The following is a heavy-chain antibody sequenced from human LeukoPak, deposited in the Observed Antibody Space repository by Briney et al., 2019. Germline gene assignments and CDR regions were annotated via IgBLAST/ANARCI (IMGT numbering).Heavy chain of an antibody. Sequence: GGSLRLSCAASGFTFSSHAMSWVRQAPGKGLEWVSTISGSGYSTYYADSVKGRFTISRDNSKNTLFLQMNSLRAEDTAVYYCAKATYSSSWNLYFDYWGQGTLVTVSS. J-gene: IGHJ4*02. V-gene: IGHV3-23*01. CDR1: GFTFSSHA. D-gene: IGHD6-13*01. CDR2: ISGSGYST. CDR3: AKATYSSSWNLYFDY.